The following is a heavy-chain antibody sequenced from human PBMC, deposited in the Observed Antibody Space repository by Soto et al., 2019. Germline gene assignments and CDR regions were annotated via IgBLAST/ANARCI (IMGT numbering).Heavy chain of an antibody. D-gene: IGHD1-1*01. J-gene: IGHJ4*02. CDR3: ARGGYGDY. Sequence: QVHLVQSGAEVKKPGASVKVSCKGSGYAFTTYGSTWVRQAPGQGLEWMVWISDHKGNTNYAQKLQGRVTVTRDTSTSTAYMELRSMSSADTAVYDCARGGYGDYWGQGSLVTVSS. V-gene: IGHV1-18*01. CDR2: ISDHKGNT. CDR1: GYAFTTYG.